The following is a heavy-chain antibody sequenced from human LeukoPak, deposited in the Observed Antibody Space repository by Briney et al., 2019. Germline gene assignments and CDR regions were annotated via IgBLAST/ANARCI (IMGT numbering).Heavy chain of an antibody. J-gene: IGHJ6*02. V-gene: IGHV3-7*01. CDR3: ARVMYSSGWFDYGMDV. D-gene: IGHD6-19*01. CDR1: GFTFSSYW. CDR2: IKQDGSEK. Sequence: GSLRLSCAASGFTFSSYWMSWVRQAPGKGLEWVANIKQDGSEKYYVDSVKGRFTISRDNAKNSLYLQMNSLRAEDTAVYYCARVMYSSGWFDYGMDVWGQGTTVTVSS.